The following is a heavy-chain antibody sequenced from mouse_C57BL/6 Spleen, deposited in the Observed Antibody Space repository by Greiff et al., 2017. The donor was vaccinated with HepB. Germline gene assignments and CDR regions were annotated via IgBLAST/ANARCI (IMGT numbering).Heavy chain of an antibody. CDR3: ARWGYDYDENAMDY. CDR1: GYTFTSYW. V-gene: IGHV1-55*01. D-gene: IGHD2-4*01. Sequence: VRLQQSGAELVKPGASVKMSCKASGYTFTSYWITWVKQRPGQGLEWIGDIYPGSGSTNYNEKFKSKATLTVDTSSSTAYMQLSSLTSEDSAVYYGARWGYDYDENAMDYWGQGTSVTVSS. CDR2: IYPGSGST. J-gene: IGHJ4*01.